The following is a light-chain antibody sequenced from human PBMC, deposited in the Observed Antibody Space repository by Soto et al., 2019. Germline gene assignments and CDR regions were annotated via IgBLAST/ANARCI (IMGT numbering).Light chain of an antibody. CDR3: QQYNNWPPKWT. V-gene: IGKV3-15*01. J-gene: IGKJ1*01. CDR1: QSVSSN. Sequence: EIVMTQSPATLSVSPGERATLSCRASQSVSSNLAWYQQKPGQAPRLLIYGASTRATGIPARFSGSGSGTEFTLTISSLQSEDFALYYCQQYNNWPPKWTFGQGTKVEIK. CDR2: GAS.